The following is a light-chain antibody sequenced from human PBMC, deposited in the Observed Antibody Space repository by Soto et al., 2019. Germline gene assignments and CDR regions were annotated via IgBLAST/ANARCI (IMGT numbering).Light chain of an antibody. Sequence: EIVLTQSPGALSLSPGERVTFSCRASQSVSISLAWHQQKPGQAPRLLIYGASIRATGIPDRFSGSGSGTDFTLTITRLEPEDSAVYYCQHYDNTPYTFGQGTKLEIK. V-gene: IGKV3-20*01. CDR2: GAS. CDR1: QSVSIS. J-gene: IGKJ2*01. CDR3: QHYDNTPYT.